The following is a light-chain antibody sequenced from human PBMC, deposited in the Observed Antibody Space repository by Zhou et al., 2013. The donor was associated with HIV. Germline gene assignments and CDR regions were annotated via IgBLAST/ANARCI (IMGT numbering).Light chain of an antibody. CDR2: LAS. CDR1: QTLLHSNGYNY. Sequence: VMTQSPLYLSATTGEPASISCRSSQTLLHSNGYNYLAWYLQKPGQSPQLLISLASRRATGVPDRFNGSGSGTNFTLKISRVEAEDVGVYYCMQALQTPITFGQGTK. CDR3: MQALQTPIT. J-gene: IGKJ2*01. V-gene: IGKV2-28*01.